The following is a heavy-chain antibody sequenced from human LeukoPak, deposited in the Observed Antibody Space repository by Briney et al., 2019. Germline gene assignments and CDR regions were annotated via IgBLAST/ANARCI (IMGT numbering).Heavy chain of an antibody. CDR2: ISGSGGST. J-gene: IGHJ4*02. D-gene: IGHD3-22*01. Sequence: GGSLRLSCAASGFTFSSYAMSWVRQAPGKGLEWVSAISGSGGSTYYADSVKGRLTISRDNSKNTLYLQMNSLRAEDTAVYYCAKSGYNYYDSSGYADYWGQGTLVTVSS. CDR1: GFTFSSYA. V-gene: IGHV3-23*01. CDR3: AKSGYNYYDSSGYADY.